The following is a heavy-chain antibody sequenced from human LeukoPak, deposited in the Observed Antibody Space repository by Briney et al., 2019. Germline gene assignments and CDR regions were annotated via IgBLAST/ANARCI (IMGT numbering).Heavy chain of an antibody. CDR2: IIPIFGTA. J-gene: IGHJ4*02. CDR3: ARDSGSYQGLDY. Sequence: SVKVSLKSSGGTFSSYAISWVRQAPGQGLEWMGGIIPIFGTANYAQKFQGRVTITTDESTSTASMELSSLRSEDTTVYYCARDSGSYQGLDYWGQRTLVTVSS. CDR1: GGTFSSYA. V-gene: IGHV1-69*05. D-gene: IGHD1-26*01.